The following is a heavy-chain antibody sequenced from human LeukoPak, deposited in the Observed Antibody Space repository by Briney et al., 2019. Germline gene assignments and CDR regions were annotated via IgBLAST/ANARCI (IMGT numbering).Heavy chain of an antibody. Sequence: LETLSLTCTVSGGSISSYYWSWIRQPPGKGLEWIGYIYYSGSTNYNPSLKSRVTISVDKSKSQFSLKLSSVTAADTAVYYCARVGAGTYYYYGMDVWGQGTTVTVSS. CDR1: GGSISSYY. CDR2: IYYSGST. D-gene: IGHD1-1*01. V-gene: IGHV4-59*12. CDR3: ARVGAGTYYYYGMDV. J-gene: IGHJ6*02.